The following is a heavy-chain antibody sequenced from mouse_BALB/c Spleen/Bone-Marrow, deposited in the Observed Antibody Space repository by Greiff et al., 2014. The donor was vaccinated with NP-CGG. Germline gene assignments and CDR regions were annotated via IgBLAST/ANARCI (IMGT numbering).Heavy chain of an antibody. V-gene: IGHV5-4*02. CDR1: GFTFSDYY. J-gene: IGHJ4*01. D-gene: IGHD2-14*01. CDR2: ISDGGSYT. CDR3: ARDRGVQGYAMDY. Sequence: HLVESGGGLVKPGGSLKLSCAASGFTFSDYYMYWVRQTPEKRLEWVATISDGGSYTYYPDRVKGRFTISRDIAKNNLYLQMSSLKSEDTAMYYCARDRGVQGYAMDYWGQGTSVTVSS.